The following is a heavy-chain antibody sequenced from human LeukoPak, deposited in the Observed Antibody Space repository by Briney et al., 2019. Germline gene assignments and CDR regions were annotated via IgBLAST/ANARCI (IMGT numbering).Heavy chain of an antibody. V-gene: IGHV4-38-2*02. J-gene: IGHJ4*02. D-gene: IGHD6-13*01. CDR2: IYYSGNT. Sequence: SETLSLTCTVSGYSISSGYYWGWVRQPPGKGLEWIGNIYYSGNTYYNPSLRSRVTISVDTSKNHFSLKLSSVTSVDTAVYYCARGLNAAGPGNDWGQGTLVTISS. CDR1: GYSISSGYY. CDR3: ARGLNAAGPGND.